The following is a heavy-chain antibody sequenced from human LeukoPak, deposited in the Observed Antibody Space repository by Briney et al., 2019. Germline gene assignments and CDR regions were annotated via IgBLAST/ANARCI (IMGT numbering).Heavy chain of an antibody. Sequence: ASVKVSCKASGYTFTDYFVHWVRQAPGQGLEWMGRINPNGGGTHYSQKFDGRFTMTRDTSISTAYMELSRLRSDDTAVYYCARDKYRPGYYGMDVWGQGTTVTVSS. CDR3: ARDKYRPGYYGMDV. CDR1: GYTFTDYF. CDR2: INPNGGGT. V-gene: IGHV1-2*06. J-gene: IGHJ6*02. D-gene: IGHD5-12*01.